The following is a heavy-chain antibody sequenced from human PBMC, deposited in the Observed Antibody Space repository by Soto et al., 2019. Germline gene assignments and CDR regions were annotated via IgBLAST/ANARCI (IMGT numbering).Heavy chain of an antibody. J-gene: IGHJ4*02. CDR3: ARRNWLVDATFDY. CDR2: IYYSGST. CDR1: GGSISSYY. V-gene: IGHV4-59*08. Sequence: SDTLSLTCTVSGGSISSYYWSWIRQPPGKGLEWIGYIYYSGSTNYNPSLKSRVTISVDTSKNQFSLKLSSVTAADTAVYYCARRNWLVDATFDYWGQGTLVNVS. D-gene: IGHD6-19*01.